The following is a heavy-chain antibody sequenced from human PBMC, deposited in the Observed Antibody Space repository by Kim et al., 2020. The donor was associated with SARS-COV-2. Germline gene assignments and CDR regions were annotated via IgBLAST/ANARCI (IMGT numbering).Heavy chain of an antibody. Sequence: GGSLRLSCAASGFTFDEYAMHWVRQAPGKGLEWVSLINGDGGRTYYADSVRGRFTISRDNSKNSLYMQLNGLRTEDTAMYYCAKDRYVRGNYRPIYHWGQGTLVTVSS. CDR3: AKDRYVRGNYRPIYH. CDR2: INGDGGRT. V-gene: IGHV3-43*02. J-gene: IGHJ5*02. D-gene: IGHD3-10*02. CDR1: GFTFDEYA.